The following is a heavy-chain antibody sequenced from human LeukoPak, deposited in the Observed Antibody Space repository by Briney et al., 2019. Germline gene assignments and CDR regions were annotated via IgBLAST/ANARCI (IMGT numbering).Heavy chain of an antibody. CDR3: ARSWKFGCSSTSCYWGAFDI. CDR1: GFTFSSYS. D-gene: IGHD2-2*01. V-gene: IGHV3-21*01. Sequence: GGSLRLSCAASGFTFSSYSMNWVRQAPGEGLEWVSSISSSSSHIYYADSVKGRFTISRDNAKNSLYLQMNSLRAEDTAVYYCARSWKFGCSSTSCYWGAFDIWGQGTMVTVSS. J-gene: IGHJ3*02. CDR2: ISSSSSHI.